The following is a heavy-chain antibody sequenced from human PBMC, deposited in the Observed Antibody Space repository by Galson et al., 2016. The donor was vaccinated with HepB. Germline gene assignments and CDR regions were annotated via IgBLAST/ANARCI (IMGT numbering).Heavy chain of an antibody. D-gene: IGHD2-15*01. CDR1: GYTLTELS. V-gene: IGHV1-24*01. Sequence: SVKVSCTVSGYTLTELSMHWVRQAPEEGLEWMGGFDPEDGETIYAQKFQGRVTMTEDTSTDTAYMELTSLRSEDTAVYYCATSVLAAASPIDYWGQGTLVTVSS. CDR3: ATSVLAAASPIDY. CDR2: FDPEDGET. J-gene: IGHJ4*02.